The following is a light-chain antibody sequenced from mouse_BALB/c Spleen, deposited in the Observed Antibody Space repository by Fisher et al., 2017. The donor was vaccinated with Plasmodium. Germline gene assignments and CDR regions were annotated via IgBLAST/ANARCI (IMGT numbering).Light chain of an antibody. V-gene: IGKV1-110*01. CDR1: QSLVHSYGDTY. CDR3: QHSNSWPLT. J-gene: IGKJ5*01. CDR2: KVS. Sequence: DIVMTQSPLSLPVSLGDQASISCRSSQSLVHSYGDTYLHWYLQKPGQSPKLLIYKVSNRFSGVPDRFIGSGSGTDFTLSINSVETEDFGMYFCQHSNSWPLTFGAGTKLELK.